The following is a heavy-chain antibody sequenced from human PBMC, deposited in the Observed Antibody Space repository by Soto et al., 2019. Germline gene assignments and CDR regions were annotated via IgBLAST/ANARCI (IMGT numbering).Heavy chain of an antibody. D-gene: IGHD5-18*01. CDR2: IYSGGST. CDR3: ARGYSYGFRYFGMDV. V-gene: IGHV3-66*01. J-gene: IGHJ6*02. CDR1: GFTVSSNY. Sequence: EVQLVESGGGLVQPGGSLRLSCAASGFTVSSNYMSWVRQTPGKGLEWVSVIYSGGSTYYADSVKGRFTISRDNSKNTLYLQLNSRRAEDTAVYYGARGYSYGFRYFGMDVWGQGTTVTVSS.